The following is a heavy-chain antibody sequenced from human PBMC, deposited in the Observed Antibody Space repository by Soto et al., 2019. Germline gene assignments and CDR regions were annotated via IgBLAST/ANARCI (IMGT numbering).Heavy chain of an antibody. CDR3: AKAYPSITMVRGSLGAFDI. CDR1: GFTFSSYA. Sequence: GGSLRLSCAASGFTFSSYAMSWVRQAPGKGLEWVSAISGSGGSTYYADSVKGRFTISRDNSKNTLYLQMNSLRAEDTAVYYCAKAYPSITMVRGSLGAFDIWGQGTMVTISS. D-gene: IGHD3-10*01. J-gene: IGHJ3*02. CDR2: ISGSGGST. V-gene: IGHV3-23*01.